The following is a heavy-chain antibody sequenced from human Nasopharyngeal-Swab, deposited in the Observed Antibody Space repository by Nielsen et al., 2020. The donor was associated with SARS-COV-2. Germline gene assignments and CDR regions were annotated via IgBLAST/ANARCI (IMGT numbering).Heavy chain of an antibody. V-gene: IGHV4-61*02. D-gene: IGHD6-6*01. J-gene: IGHJ6*02. CDR2: IYTSGST. CDR3: ARDGGAAHMDV. Sequence: SQTLSLTCAVSGGSISSGSYYWSWIRQPAGEGLGWIGRIYTSGSTNYNPSLKSRVTISVDTSKNQFSLKLSSVTAADTAVYYCARDGGAAHMDVWGQGTTVTVSS. CDR1: GGSISSGSYY.